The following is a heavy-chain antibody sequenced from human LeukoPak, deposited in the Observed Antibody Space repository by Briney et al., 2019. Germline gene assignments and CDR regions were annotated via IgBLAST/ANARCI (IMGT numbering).Heavy chain of an antibody. J-gene: IGHJ4*02. CDR2: IYYSGST. Sequence: SETLSLTCTVSGGSISSYYWSWIRQPPGKGLEWIGYIYYSGSTNYNPSLKSRVTISVDTSKNQFFLKLSSVTAADTAVYYCARGPRGYSYGYLGYWGQGTLVTVSS. CDR3: ARGPRGYSYGYLGY. V-gene: IGHV4-59*01. CDR1: GGSISSYY. D-gene: IGHD5-18*01.